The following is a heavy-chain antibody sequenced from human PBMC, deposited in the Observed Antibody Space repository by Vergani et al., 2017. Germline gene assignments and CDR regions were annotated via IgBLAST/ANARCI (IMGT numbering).Heavy chain of an antibody. CDR1: GFTFDDYA. CDR3: AKDRRYSSSWYGYYYYYYGMDV. D-gene: IGHD6-13*01. J-gene: IGHJ6*02. V-gene: IGHV3-43*02. Sequence: EVQLVESGGGVVQPGGSLRLSCAASGFTFDDYAMHWVRHAPGKGLEWVSLIRGDGGSTYYADSVKGRFTISRDNSKNSLYLQMNSLRTEDTALYYCAKDRRYSSSWYGYYYYYYGMDVWGQGTTVTVSS. CDR2: IRGDGGST.